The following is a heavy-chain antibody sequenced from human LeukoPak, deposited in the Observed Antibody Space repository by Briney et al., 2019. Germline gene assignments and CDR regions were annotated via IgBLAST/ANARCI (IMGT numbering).Heavy chain of an antibody. D-gene: IGHD3-16*01. Sequence: PSETLSLTCAVYGGSFGGYYWSWIRQPPGKGLEWIGEINHSGSTNYNPSLKSRVTISVDTSKNQFSLKLSSVTAADTAVYYCARGRRGIFDYWGQGTLVTVSS. CDR3: ARGRRGIFDY. CDR2: INHSGST. J-gene: IGHJ4*02. CDR1: GGSFGGYY. V-gene: IGHV4-34*01.